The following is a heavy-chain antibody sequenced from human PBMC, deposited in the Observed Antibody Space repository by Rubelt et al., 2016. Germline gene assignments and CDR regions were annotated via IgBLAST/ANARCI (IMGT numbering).Heavy chain of an antibody. Sequence: RLSCAASGFTFSSYWMSWARQAPGKGLEWLANIKEDGSETYHVDSLKGRFTISRDKAKNSLYLQINSLRAEDTAVYYCARALGGPPHFYYYYYMDLWGKGTTVTVSS. D-gene: IGHD2-15*01. J-gene: IGHJ6*03. CDR3: ARALGGPPHFYYYYYMDL. CDR2: IKEDGSET. CDR1: GFTFSSYW. V-gene: IGHV3-7*01.